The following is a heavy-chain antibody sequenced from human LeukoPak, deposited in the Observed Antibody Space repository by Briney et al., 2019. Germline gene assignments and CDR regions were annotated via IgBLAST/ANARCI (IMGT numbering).Heavy chain of an antibody. D-gene: IGHD2/OR15-2a*01. Sequence: GGSLRLSCAGSGFSFSSYAMHWVRGAPGKGLEWISALSATGGSTHYADSVKGRFTISRDNPKNTLYLQLNSLGVEDTAIYYCAKLLRAGRILTISLESWGQETLVTVSS. CDR3: AKLLRAGRILTISLES. J-gene: IGHJ4*02. CDR2: LSATGGST. CDR1: GFSFSSYA. V-gene: IGHV3-23*01.